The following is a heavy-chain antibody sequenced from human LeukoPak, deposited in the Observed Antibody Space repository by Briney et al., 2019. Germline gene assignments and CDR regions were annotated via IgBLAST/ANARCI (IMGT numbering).Heavy chain of an antibody. D-gene: IGHD6-19*01. CDR3: AGFHSSGWYYYYYGMDV. Sequence: PGGSLRLSCAASGFTFSSYSMNWVRQAPGKGLEWVSSISSSSSYIYYADSVKGRFTISRDNAKNSLYLQMNSLRAEDTAAYYCAGFHSSGWYYYYYGMDVWGQGTTVTVSS. V-gene: IGHV3-21*01. CDR2: ISSSSSYI. CDR1: GFTFSSYS. J-gene: IGHJ6*02.